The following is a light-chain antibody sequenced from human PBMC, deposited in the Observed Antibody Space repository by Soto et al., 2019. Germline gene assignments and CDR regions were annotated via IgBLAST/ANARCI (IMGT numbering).Light chain of an antibody. Sequence: IVLTQSPGTLSLSPGERGTLSCRASQSISSNYLAWYQQKPGQTPRLLIYGVSSRATGIPDRFSGSGSVTDFSLTISRLEPEDFAGYYCHHDGSSPPRGFTFGPVTKVDVK. CDR3: HHDGSSPPRGFT. V-gene: IGKV3-20*01. CDR1: QSISSNY. J-gene: IGKJ3*01. CDR2: GVS.